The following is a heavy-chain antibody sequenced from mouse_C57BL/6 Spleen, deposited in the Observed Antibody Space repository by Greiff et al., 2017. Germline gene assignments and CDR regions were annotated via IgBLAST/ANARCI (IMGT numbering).Heavy chain of an antibody. D-gene: IGHD2-4*01. CDR1: GFTFSDYY. J-gene: IGHJ4*01. V-gene: IGHV5-16*01. CDR3: AREGMITKAMDY. CDR2: INYDGSST. Sequence: EVQVVESEGGLVQPGSSMKLSCTASGFTFSDYYMAWVRQVPEKGLEWVANINYDGSSTYYLDSLKSRFIISRDNAKNILYLQMSSLKSEDTATYYCAREGMITKAMDYWGQGTSVTVSS.